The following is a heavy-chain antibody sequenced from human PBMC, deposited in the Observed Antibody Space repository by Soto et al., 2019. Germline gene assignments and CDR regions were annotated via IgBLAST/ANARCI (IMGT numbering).Heavy chain of an antibody. V-gene: IGHV4-30-2*01. D-gene: IGHD3-16*01. Sequence: QLQLQESGSGLVKPSQTLSLTCVVSGDSIRGSPYSWTWIRQPPGKGLEWIGNIYHTGRTSYNPSLRSRVIMSVDRSKNQFSLKVNSVTAADTAVYYCARDRILFPFRGPTHYYGMDVWGQGTTVSVSS. CDR1: GDSIRGSPYS. CDR3: ARDRILFPFRGPTHYYGMDV. CDR2: IYHTGRT. J-gene: IGHJ6*02.